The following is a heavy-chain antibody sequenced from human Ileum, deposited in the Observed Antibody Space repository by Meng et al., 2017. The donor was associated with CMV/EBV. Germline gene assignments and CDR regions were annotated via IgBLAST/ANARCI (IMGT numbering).Heavy chain of an antibody. J-gene: IGHJ3*02. CDR1: SNYE. V-gene: IGHV4-39*07. CDR3: ARVDRADAFDI. D-gene: IGHD1-14*01. Sequence: SNYEMNWVRQAPGKGLEWIGSIYYSGSTYYNPSLKSRVTISVDTSKNQFSLKLSSVTAADTAVYYCARVDRADAFDIWGQGTMVTVSS. CDR2: IYYSGST.